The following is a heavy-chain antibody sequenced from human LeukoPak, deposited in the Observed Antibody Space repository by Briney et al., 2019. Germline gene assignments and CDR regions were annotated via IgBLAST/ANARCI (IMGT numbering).Heavy chain of an antibody. V-gene: IGHV4-34*01. CDR2: INHSGST. CDR3: ARGRSYYDSSGGDY. CDR1: GGSFSGYY. D-gene: IGHD3-22*01. J-gene: IGHJ4*02. Sequence: SETLSLTCAVYGGSFSGYYWSWIRQPPGKGLEWIGEINHSGSTNYNPSLKSRVTISVDTSKNQFSLKLSSVTAADTAVYYCARGRSYYDSSGGDYWGQGTLVTVSS.